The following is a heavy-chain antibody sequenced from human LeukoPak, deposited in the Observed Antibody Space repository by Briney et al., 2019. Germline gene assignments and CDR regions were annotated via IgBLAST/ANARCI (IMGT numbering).Heavy chain of an antibody. CDR2: ISGRGGST. D-gene: IGHD6-19*01. V-gene: IGHV3-23*01. CDR3: AREGSSGFDY. Sequence: GGSLRLSCAASGFTFSSYAMSWVRQAPGKGLDWVSAISGRGGSTYYADSVKGRFTISRDSSKNTLYLQMNSLRAEDTAVYYCAREGSSGFDYWGQGTLVTVSS. J-gene: IGHJ4*02. CDR1: GFTFSSYA.